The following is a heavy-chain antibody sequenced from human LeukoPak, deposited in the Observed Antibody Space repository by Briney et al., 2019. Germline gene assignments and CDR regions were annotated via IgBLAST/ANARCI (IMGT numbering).Heavy chain of an antibody. CDR1: GFTFSSYG. D-gene: IGHD3-10*01. Sequence: GGSLRLSCAASGFTFSSYGMHWVRQAPGKGLEWVAFIRYDGSNKYYADSVKGRFTISRDNSKNTLYLQMNSLRAEDTAVYYCAKLLMAMVREVDIDCWGQGTLVTVSS. V-gene: IGHV3-30*02. CDR2: IRYDGSNK. J-gene: IGHJ4*02. CDR3: AKLLMAMVREVDIDC.